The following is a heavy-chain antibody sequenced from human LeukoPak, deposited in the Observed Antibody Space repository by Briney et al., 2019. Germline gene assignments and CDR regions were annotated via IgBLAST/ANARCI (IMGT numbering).Heavy chain of an antibody. J-gene: IGHJ4*02. Sequence: ASVKVSCKAFGYGFTSYYIHWVRQAPGQGLEWMGIINPSVGGTTYARKFQGRVTMTRDTSTSTVYMELSSLRSEDTAVYYCARHGSGRYYPAEGRVDYWGQGTLGTVSS. V-gene: IGHV1-46*03. D-gene: IGHD3-10*01. CDR2: INPSVGGT. CDR3: ARHGSGRYYPAEGRVDY. CDR1: GYGFTSYY.